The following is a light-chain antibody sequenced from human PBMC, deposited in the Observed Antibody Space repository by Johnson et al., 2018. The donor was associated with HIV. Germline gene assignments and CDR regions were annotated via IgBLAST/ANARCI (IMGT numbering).Light chain of an antibody. CDR1: SSNIGNNY. V-gene: IGLV1-51*01. J-gene: IGLJ1*01. CDR2: DND. CDR3: GTWDNSLNVYV. Sequence: QSVLTQPPSVSAAPGQKVTISCSGSSSNIGNNYVSWYQQLPGTAPKLLISDNDKRPSGIPDRFSGSKSGASATLDITGLQPGDEADYYCGTWDNSLNVYVFGTGTKFTVL.